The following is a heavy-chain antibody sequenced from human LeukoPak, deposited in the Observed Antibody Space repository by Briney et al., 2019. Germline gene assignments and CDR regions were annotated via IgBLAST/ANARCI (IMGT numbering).Heavy chain of an antibody. V-gene: IGHV1-8*03. Sequence: ASVKLSCRASGYTFTSYDINWVRQATGQGLEWMGWMNPNSGNTGYAQKFQGRVTITRNTSISTAYMELSSLRSEDTAVYYCARTYGSGSYQASYYYYMDVWGKGTPVTVSS. CDR2: MNPNSGNT. J-gene: IGHJ6*03. D-gene: IGHD3-10*01. CDR1: GYTFTSYD. CDR3: ARTYGSGSYQASYYYYMDV.